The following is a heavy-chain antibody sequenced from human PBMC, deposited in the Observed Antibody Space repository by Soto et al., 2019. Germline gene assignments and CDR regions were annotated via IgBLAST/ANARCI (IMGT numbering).Heavy chain of an antibody. CDR3: ARARIVVVLAATRSPNWFDP. J-gene: IGHJ5*02. Sequence: SETLSLTCAVYGGSFSGYYWSWIRQPPGKGLEWIGEINHSGSTNYNPSLKSRVTISVDTSKNQFSLKLSSVTAADTAVYYCARARIVVVLAATRSPNWFDPWGQGTLVTVSS. CDR2: INHSGST. D-gene: IGHD2-15*01. CDR1: GGSFSGYY. V-gene: IGHV4-34*01.